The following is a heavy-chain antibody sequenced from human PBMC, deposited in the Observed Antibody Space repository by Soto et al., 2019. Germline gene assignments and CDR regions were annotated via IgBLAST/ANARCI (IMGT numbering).Heavy chain of an antibody. J-gene: IGHJ6*02. CDR1: GFTFSSYA. Sequence: GGALRLSCADSGFTFSSYAMHWVRQAPGKGLEWVAVISYDGSNKYYADSVKGRFTISRDNSKNTLYLQMNSLRAEDTAVYYCARDSYGMDVWGQGTTVTSP. CDR2: ISYDGSNK. CDR3: ARDSYGMDV. V-gene: IGHV3-30-3*01.